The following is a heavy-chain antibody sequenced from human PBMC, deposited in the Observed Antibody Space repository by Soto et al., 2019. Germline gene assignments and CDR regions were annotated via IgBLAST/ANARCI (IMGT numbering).Heavy chain of an antibody. CDR2: IFNSGST. CDR3: ARLGRGDYVWGSYRGALVY. D-gene: IGHD3-16*02. CDR1: GGSISSYH. V-gene: IGHV4-39*01. J-gene: IGHJ4*02. Sequence: SETLSLTCTFSGGSISSYHWGWIRQPPGKGLEWIGSIFNSGSTYYNPSLKSRLTISLDTSRNQFSLKLNSVTAADTAVYYCARLGRGDYVWGSYRGALVYWGQGTLVTVSS.